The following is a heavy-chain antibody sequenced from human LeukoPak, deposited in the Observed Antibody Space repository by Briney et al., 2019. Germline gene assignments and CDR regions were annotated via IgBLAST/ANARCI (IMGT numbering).Heavy chain of an antibody. V-gene: IGHV4-30-2*01. D-gene: IGHD6-13*01. J-gene: IGHJ3*02. CDR2: IYHSGST. Sequence: SETLSLTCTVSGGSISSGGYYWSWIRQPPGKGLEWIGYIYHSGSTYYNPSLKSRVTISVDRSKNQFSLKLSSVTAADTAVYYCARDFESYSSSWYGAFDIWGQGTMVTVSS. CDR1: GGSISSGGYY. CDR3: ARDFESYSSSWYGAFDI.